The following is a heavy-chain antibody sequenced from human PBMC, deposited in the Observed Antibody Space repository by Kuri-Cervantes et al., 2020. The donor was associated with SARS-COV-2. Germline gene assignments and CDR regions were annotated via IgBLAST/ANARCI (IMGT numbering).Heavy chain of an antibody. Sequence: GESLKISCAASGVTFSSYAMHWVRQAPGTGLEWVAVISYDGSNKYYADSVKGRFPISRDNSKNTLYLQMNSLRAEDTAVYYCARGLRGSGSYSPAHYGVDVWGQGTTVTVSS. CDR1: GVTFSSYA. V-gene: IGHV3-30-3*01. J-gene: IGHJ6*02. CDR3: ARGLRGSGSYSPAHYGVDV. CDR2: ISYDGSNK. D-gene: IGHD3-10*01.